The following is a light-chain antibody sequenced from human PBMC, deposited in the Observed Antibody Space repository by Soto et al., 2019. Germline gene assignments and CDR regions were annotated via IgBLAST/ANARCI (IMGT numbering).Light chain of an antibody. CDR1: SSNIGAGYS. CDR2: GNS. V-gene: IGLV1-40*01. Sequence: QLVLTQPPSVSGAPGQRVTISCTGSSSNIGAGYSVHWYQQLPGTAPKLLIYGNSNRPSRVPDRFSGSKSGTSASLAITGLQAEDEADYYCQSYDSSLSGSVVFGGGTKLTVL. CDR3: QSYDSSLSGSVV. J-gene: IGLJ2*01.